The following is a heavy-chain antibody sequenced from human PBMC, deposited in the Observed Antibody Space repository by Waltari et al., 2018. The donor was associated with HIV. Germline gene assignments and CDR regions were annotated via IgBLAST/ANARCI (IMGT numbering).Heavy chain of an antibody. J-gene: IGHJ4*02. CDR3: ARERYCSGGSCPFDY. CDR1: GGSISSSSYY. V-gene: IGHV4-39*07. CDR2: IYYSGST. D-gene: IGHD2-15*01. Sequence: QLQLQESGPGLVKPSETLSLTCTVSGGSISSSSYYWGWIRPPPGKGLEWIGSIYYSGSTYYNPSLKSRVTISVDTSKNQFALKLSSVTAADTAVYYCARERYCSGGSCPFDYWGQGTLVTVSS.